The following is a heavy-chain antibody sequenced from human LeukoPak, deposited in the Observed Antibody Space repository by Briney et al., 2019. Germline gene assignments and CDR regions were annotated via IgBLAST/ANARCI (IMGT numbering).Heavy chain of an antibody. Sequence: GGSLRLSCAASGFTFSSYGMHWVRQAPGKGLEWVAVISYDGSNKYYADSVKGRFTISRDNSKNTLYLQMNSLRAEDTAVYYCAKEGIAVAWRYFDYWGQGTLVTVSS. CDR3: AKEGIAVAWRYFDY. J-gene: IGHJ4*02. D-gene: IGHD6-19*01. CDR1: GFTFSSYG. CDR2: ISYDGSNK. V-gene: IGHV3-30*18.